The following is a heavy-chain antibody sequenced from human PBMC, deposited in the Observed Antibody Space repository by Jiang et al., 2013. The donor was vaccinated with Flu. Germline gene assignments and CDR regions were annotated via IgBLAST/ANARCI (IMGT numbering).Heavy chain of an antibody. V-gene: IGHV4-61*02. CDR2: IYTSGNT. Sequence: GLVKPSQTLSLTCTVSGGSISSGSYYWNWIRQPAGKGLELIGRIYTSGNTNYSPSLKSRVTISLDTSKNQVSLKLRSVTAADTAVYFCAREAGGYSFGYDHWGQGTRVTVSS. D-gene: IGHD5-18*01. CDR1: GGSISSGSYY. J-gene: IGHJ5*02. CDR3: AREAGGYSFGYDH.